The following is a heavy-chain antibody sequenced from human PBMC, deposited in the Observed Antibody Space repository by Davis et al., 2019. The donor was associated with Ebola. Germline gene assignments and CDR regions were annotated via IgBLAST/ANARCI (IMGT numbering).Heavy chain of an antibody. CDR3: ARDPSVTGTLTKHDY. Sequence: GESLKISCAASGFTVSTYDMHWVRQATGKGLEWVSSMDPAGDTYYPDSVKGRFTISRDGAKNSLYLQMNSLRVEDTGVYYCARDPSVTGTLTKHDYWGQGTLVTVSS. CDR2: MDPAGDT. J-gene: IGHJ4*02. D-gene: IGHD1/OR15-1a*01. CDR1: GFTVSTYD. V-gene: IGHV3-13*04.